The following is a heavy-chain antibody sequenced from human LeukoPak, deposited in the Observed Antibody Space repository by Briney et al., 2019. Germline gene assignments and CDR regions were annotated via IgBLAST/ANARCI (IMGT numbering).Heavy chain of an antibody. Sequence: GGSLRLSYAASGFTFSSYWMNWARQAPGKGLEWVASINHNGNVNYYVDSVKGRFTISRDNAKNSLYLQMTNLRAEDTAVYFCARGGGLDVWGQGATVTVSS. D-gene: IGHD3-16*01. V-gene: IGHV3-7*03. CDR3: ARGGGLDV. CDR1: GFTFSSYW. J-gene: IGHJ6*02. CDR2: INHNGNVN.